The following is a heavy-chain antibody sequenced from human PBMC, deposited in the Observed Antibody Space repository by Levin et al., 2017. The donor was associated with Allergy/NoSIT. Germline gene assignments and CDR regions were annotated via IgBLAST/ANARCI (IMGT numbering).Heavy chain of an antibody. Sequence: QTGGSLRLSCAVSGLNFNSYGMNWVRQARGKGLEWVALISGAGSDGFYADSVRGRFTISRDNSKSILYLQMNSLRPDDTAVYYCAARVFDYWGQGTLVTVSS. CDR1: GLNFNSYG. V-gene: IGHV3-30*03. J-gene: IGHJ4*02. CDR3: AARVFDY. CDR2: ISGAGSDG.